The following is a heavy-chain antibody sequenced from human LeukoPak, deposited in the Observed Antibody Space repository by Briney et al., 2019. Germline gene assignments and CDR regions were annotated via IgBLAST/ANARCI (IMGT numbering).Heavy chain of an antibody. D-gene: IGHD5-24*01. V-gene: IGHV3-53*05. CDR1: GLTVSSNY. J-gene: IGHJ3*02. CDR2: LFSGGTT. Sequence: PGGSLRLSCAASGLTVSSNYMSWVRQAPGKGLEWVSVLFSGGTTYYADSVKGRFAISRDNSKNTLYLQMNGLRAEDTAVYYCARGGDGYNYAFDTWGQGTMVTVSS. CDR3: ARGGDGYNYAFDT.